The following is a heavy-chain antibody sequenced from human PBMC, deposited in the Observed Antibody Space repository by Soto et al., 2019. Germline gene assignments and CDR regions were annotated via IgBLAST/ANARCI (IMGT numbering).Heavy chain of an antibody. J-gene: IGHJ6*02. V-gene: IGHV3-30*18. CDR1: GFRFSDYG. Sequence: QVQLVESGGGVVQPGRSLRLSCAASGFRFSDYGIHWVRQAPGKGLEWVALISYDGSKKFYTDSVKGRFTISRDNSKNTMYLQIDRLRAEDTAVYYCAKMDADLLPYYYYDMDVWGQGTTVTVSS. CDR3: AKMDADLLPYYYYDMDV. D-gene: IGHD1-26*01. CDR2: ISYDGSKK.